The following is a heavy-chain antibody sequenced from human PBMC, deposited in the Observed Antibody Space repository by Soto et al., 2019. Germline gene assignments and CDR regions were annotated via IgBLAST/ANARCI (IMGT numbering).Heavy chain of an antibody. Sequence: GGSLRLSCAASGFTFSNAWMSWVRQAPGKGLEWVGRIKSKTDGGTTDYAAPVKGRFTISRDDSKNTLYLQMNSLKTEDTAVYYCTTLVVPAAKYYYCYMDVWGKGTTVTVSS. D-gene: IGHD2-2*01. CDR1: GFTFSNAW. CDR3: TTLVVPAAKYYYCYMDV. J-gene: IGHJ6*03. CDR2: IKSKTDGGTT. V-gene: IGHV3-15*01.